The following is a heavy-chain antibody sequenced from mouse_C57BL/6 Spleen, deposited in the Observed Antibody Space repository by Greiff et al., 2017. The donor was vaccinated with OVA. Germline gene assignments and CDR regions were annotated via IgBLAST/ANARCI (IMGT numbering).Heavy chain of an antibody. CDR1: GYASSSYW. CDR2: IYPGDGDT. CDR3: ARDYSGGAMDY. Sequence: QVQLKESGAELVKPGASVKISCKASGYASSSYWMNWVKQRPGKGLEWIGQIYPGDGDTNYNGKFKGKATLTADKSSSTAYMQLSSLTSEDSAVYFCARDYSGGAMDYWGQGTSVTVSS. J-gene: IGHJ4*01. D-gene: IGHD2-12*01. V-gene: IGHV1-80*01.